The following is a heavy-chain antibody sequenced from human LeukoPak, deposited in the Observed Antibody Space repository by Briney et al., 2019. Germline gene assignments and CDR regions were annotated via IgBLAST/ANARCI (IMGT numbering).Heavy chain of an antibody. V-gene: IGHV4-34*01. J-gene: IGHJ5*02. CDR1: GGSFSGYY. CDR3: ARGNGARFAEYSRSSGGHNWFDP. D-gene: IGHD6-6*01. CDR2: INHSGST. Sequence: PSETLSLTCAVYGGSFSGYYWSWIRQPPGKGLEWIGEINHSGSTNYNPSLKSRVTISVDTSKNQFSLKLSSVTAADTAVYYCARGNGARFAEYSRSSGGHNWFDPWGQGTLVTVSS.